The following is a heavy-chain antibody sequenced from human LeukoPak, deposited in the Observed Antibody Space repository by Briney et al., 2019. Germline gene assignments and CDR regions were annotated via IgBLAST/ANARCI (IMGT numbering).Heavy chain of an antibody. CDR3: ARTSEAAAGLSSEY. CDR1: EFTFTDCY. Sequence: ASVKVSSKASEFTFTDCYMHWVRQAPGQGLEWMGWIHPKSGGTHYAQKFQGRVTMTRDMSISTAYMDLSRLRPDDTAVYYCARTSEAAAGLSSEYWGQGTPVTVSS. D-gene: IGHD6-13*01. V-gene: IGHV1-2*02. J-gene: IGHJ4*02. CDR2: IHPKSGGT.